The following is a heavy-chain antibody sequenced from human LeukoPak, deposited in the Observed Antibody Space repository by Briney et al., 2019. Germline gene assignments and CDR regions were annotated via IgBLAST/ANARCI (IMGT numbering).Heavy chain of an antibody. D-gene: IGHD3-16*01. Sequence: GESLRLSCAASALTFADYGMSWDRQAPGKGLGWDSGINWNGGSTGYADSVKGRFTISRDNAKNSLYLQMNSLRAEDTALYYCARWGPYYYYYMDVWGKGTTVTVSS. J-gene: IGHJ6*03. CDR2: INWNGGST. V-gene: IGHV3-20*04. CDR3: ARWGPYYYYYMDV. CDR1: ALTFADYG.